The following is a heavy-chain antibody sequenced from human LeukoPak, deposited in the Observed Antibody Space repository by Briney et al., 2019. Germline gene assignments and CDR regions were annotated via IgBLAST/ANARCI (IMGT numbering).Heavy chain of an antibody. D-gene: IGHD4-17*01. J-gene: IGHJ3*02. Sequence: GGSLRHSCAASGFTFSSYAMHWVRQAPGKGLEWVAVISYDGSNKYYADSVKGRFTISRDNSKNTLYLQMNSLRAEDTAVYYCARDPTTYGAFDIWGQGTMVTVSS. CDR1: GFTFSSYA. CDR3: ARDPTTYGAFDI. V-gene: IGHV3-30-3*01. CDR2: ISYDGSNK.